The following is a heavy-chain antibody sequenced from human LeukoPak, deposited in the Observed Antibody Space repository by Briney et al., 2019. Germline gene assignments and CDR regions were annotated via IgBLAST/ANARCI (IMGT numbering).Heavy chain of an antibody. D-gene: IGHD3-10*01. Sequence: GGSLRLSCAASGFTFDDYGMSWVRQAPGKGLEWVSGINWNGGSTGYADSVKGRFTISRDNAKNSLYLQMNSLRAEDTALYYCARSSITMVRGVIITSGGYFDYWGQGTLVTVSS. CDR1: GFTFDDYG. V-gene: IGHV3-20*04. CDR2: INWNGGST. CDR3: ARSSITMVRGVIITSGGYFDY. J-gene: IGHJ4*02.